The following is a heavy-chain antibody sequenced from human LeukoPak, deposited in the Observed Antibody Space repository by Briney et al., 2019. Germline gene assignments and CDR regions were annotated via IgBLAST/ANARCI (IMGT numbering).Heavy chain of an antibody. CDR3: ARSKTYIVGATDY. CDR1: GYTFTGYY. CDR2: INPNSGGT. D-gene: IGHD1-26*01. V-gene: IGHV1-2*02. Sequence: ASVKVSCKASGYTFTGYYMHWVRQAPGQGLEWMGWINPNSGGTNYAQKFQGRVTMTRDTSISTAYMELSRLRPDDTAVYYCARSKTYIVGATDYWGQGTLVTVSS. J-gene: IGHJ4*02.